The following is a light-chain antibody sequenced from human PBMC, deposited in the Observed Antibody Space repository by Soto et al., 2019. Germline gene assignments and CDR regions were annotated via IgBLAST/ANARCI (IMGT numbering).Light chain of an antibody. CDR2: GAS. CDR3: QQFSSSPAT. Sequence: EIVLTQSPGTLSLSPGERATLSRRASQSVRSSHLAWYQQKPGQAPRLLIYGASSRATGIPDRFSGSGSETDFTLTISRLEPEDFAVYSCQQFSSSPATFGQGTKVEI. CDR1: QSVRSSH. J-gene: IGKJ1*01. V-gene: IGKV3-20*01.